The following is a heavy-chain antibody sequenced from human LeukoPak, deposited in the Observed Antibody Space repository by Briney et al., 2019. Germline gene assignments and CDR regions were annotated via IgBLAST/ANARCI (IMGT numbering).Heavy chain of an antibody. V-gene: IGHV3-74*01. Sequence: PGGSLRLSCAASGFTFSSYWLHWVRQAPGKGLVWVSRIKGDERSTNYADSVKGRFTISRDNAKNTLYLQMNSLRPEDTAVYYCAKDGTTYNDFLSGRGYFDLWGRGTLVTVSS. D-gene: IGHD3-3*01. J-gene: IGHJ2*01. CDR1: GFTFSSYW. CDR2: IKGDERST. CDR3: AKDGTTYNDFLSGRGYFDL.